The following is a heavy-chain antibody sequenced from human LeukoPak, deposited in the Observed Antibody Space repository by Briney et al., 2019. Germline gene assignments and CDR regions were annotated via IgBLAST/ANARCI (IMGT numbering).Heavy chain of an antibody. CDR2: IYYSGST. J-gene: IGHJ3*02. CDR1: GGSISSYY. D-gene: IGHD3-16*01. CDR3: ARGGGSDAFDI. V-gene: IGHV4-59*01. Sequence: PSETLSLTCTVSGGSISSYYWSWIRQPPGKGLEWIGYIYYSGSTNYNPSLKSRVTISVDTSKNQFSLKLSSATAADTAVYYCARGGGSDAFDIWGQGTMVTVSS.